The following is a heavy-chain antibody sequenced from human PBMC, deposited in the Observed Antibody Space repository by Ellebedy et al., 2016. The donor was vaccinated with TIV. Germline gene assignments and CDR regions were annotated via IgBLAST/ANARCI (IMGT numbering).Heavy chain of an antibody. V-gene: IGHV1-18*01. CDR2: ISAYNGDI. CDR1: GYTFTSFG. J-gene: IGHJ6*03. CDR3: ARVSVDVVIGYHYFYMDI. Sequence: ASVKVSXXASGYTFTSFGLSWVRQAPGQGLEWMGWISAYNGDINYAQNFQGRVAMTTDTATSTVYVDLRSLRSDDTAVYYCARVSVDVVIGYHYFYMDIWGKGTTATVSS. D-gene: IGHD6-6*01.